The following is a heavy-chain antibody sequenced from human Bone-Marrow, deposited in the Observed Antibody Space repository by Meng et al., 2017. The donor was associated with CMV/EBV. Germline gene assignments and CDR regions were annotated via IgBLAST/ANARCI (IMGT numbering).Heavy chain of an antibody. V-gene: IGHV3-33*06. CDR3: AKGPVRPTTHFDY. CDR2: IWYDGSNE. J-gene: IGHJ4*02. Sequence: GGSLRLSCAASGFTFSSYDMHWVRQAPGKGLEWVALIWYDGSNEYYADSVKGRFTISRDNSKNTLYLQMNSLRAEDTAVYYCAKGPVRPTTHFDYWGQGTRVTGSS. CDR1: GFTFSSYD. D-gene: IGHD1-26*01.